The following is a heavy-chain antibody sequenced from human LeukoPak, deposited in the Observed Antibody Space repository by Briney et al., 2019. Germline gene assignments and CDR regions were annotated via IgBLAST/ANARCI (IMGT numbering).Heavy chain of an antibody. D-gene: IGHD5-12*01. J-gene: IGHJ4*02. V-gene: IGHV1-18*01. Sequence: ASVKLSCKASSYTFSSYGISWVRQATGQGLEWMGWISAYNGNTNFAREFQGRVTMTTDTSTSTASMELRSLRSDDTAVYYCARDQGIYNHRIIDSWGQGTLVSVSS. CDR1: SYTFSSYG. CDR2: ISAYNGNT. CDR3: ARDQGIYNHRIIDS.